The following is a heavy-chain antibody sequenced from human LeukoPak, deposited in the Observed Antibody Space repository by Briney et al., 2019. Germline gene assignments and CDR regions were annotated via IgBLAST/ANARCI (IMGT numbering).Heavy chain of an antibody. CDR1: GFTFSSYS. Sequence: GGSLRLSCAASGFTFSSYSMNWVRQAPGKGLEWVSSISSSSSYIYYADSVKGRFTISGDNAKNSLYLQMNSLRAEDTAVYYCARDRNTVFDYWGQGTLVTVSS. V-gene: IGHV3-21*01. CDR2: ISSSSSYI. J-gene: IGHJ4*02. D-gene: IGHD1-14*01. CDR3: ARDRNTVFDY.